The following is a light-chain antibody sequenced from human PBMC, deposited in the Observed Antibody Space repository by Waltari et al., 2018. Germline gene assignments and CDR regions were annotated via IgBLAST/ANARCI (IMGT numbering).Light chain of an antibody. J-gene: IGLJ3*02. CDR2: DTT. CDR3: LLFYSGARV. CDR1: TGAVTSGHF. Sequence: QAVVTQEPSLTVSPGGTVTPTCGSRTGAVTSGHFPYRFPQKPGQAPRTVIYDTTNRHSWTPARISGSFLGGKAALTLSGAQPEDEAEYYCLLFYSGARVFGGGTKLTVL. V-gene: IGLV7-46*01.